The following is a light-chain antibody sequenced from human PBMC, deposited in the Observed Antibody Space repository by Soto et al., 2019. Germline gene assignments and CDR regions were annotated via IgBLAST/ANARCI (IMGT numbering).Light chain of an antibody. J-gene: IGKJ1*01. CDR3: QQYNSYWT. CDR2: KAS. Sequence: DIQMTQSPSTLSASVEDRATITSRASQSISSWLAWYQQKPGKAPKLLIYKASSLESGVPSRFSGSGSGTEFTLSISSLQPDDFATYYCQQYNSYWTFGQGTKVDIK. CDR1: QSISSW. V-gene: IGKV1-5*03.